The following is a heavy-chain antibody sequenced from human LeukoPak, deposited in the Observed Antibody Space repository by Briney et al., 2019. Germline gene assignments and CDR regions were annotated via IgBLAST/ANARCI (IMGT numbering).Heavy chain of an antibody. J-gene: IGHJ4*02. CDR2: IYTSGST. CDR1: GGSISSGSYY. Sequence: TASETLSLTCTVSGGSISSGSYYWSWIRQPAGKGLEWIGRIYTSGSTNYNPSLKSRVTISVDTSKNQFSLKLSSVTAADTAVYYCARGQWLTTVIIDYWGQGTLATVSS. CDR3: ARGQWLTTVIIDY. V-gene: IGHV4-61*02. D-gene: IGHD4-17*01.